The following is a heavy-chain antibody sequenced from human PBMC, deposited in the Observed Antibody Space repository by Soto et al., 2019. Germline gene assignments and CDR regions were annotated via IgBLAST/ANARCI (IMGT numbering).Heavy chain of an antibody. Sequence: SETLSLTCTVSGGSISSYYWSWIRQPPGKGLEWIGYIYYGGSTNYNPSLKSRVTISVDTSKNQFSLKLSSVTAADTAVYYCARSPLIFIGMDVWGQGTTVTVSS. CDR2: IYYGGST. V-gene: IGHV4-59*01. CDR1: GGSISSYY. D-gene: IGHD3-9*01. CDR3: ARSPLIFIGMDV. J-gene: IGHJ6*02.